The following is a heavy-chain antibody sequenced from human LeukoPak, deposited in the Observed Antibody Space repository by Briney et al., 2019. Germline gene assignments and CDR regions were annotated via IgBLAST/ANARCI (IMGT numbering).Heavy chain of an antibody. CDR1: GGSISSYY. Sequence: SETLSLTCTVSGGSISSYYWNWIRQHPGKGLEWIGYTYYTGNTYYNPSLQSRATISVDTSKNQFSLNLSSVTAADTAVYYCARVGVVIIRTRAFDIWGLGTMVTVSS. V-gene: IGHV4-59*06. J-gene: IGHJ3*02. CDR2: TYYTGNT. D-gene: IGHD2-2*01. CDR3: ARVGVVIIRTRAFDI.